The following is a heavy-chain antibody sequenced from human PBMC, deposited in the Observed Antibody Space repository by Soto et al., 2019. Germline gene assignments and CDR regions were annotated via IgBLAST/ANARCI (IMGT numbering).Heavy chain of an antibody. CDR2: ISGDNGKT. CDR3: ARDHEDIVLMMSEIYYYYGMDV. J-gene: IGHJ6*02. CDR1: GYPFANYG. D-gene: IGHD2-8*01. Sequence: ASVKVSCKASGYPFANYGISWVRQAPGQGLEWMGWISGDNGKTKYAQKFQGRVTMTTDTSTSTAYMELRSLRSDDTAVYCCARDHEDIVLMMSEIYYYYGMDVWGQGTTVTVSS. V-gene: IGHV1-18*04.